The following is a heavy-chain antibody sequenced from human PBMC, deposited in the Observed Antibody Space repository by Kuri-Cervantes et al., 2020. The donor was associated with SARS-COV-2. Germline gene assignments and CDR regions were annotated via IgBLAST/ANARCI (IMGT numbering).Heavy chain of an antibody. CDR2: INSDGSST. CDR3: ARDIVTVDYDFWSGYYGPSYFNY. CDR1: GVTLSTFG. V-gene: IGHV3-74*01. D-gene: IGHD3-3*01. J-gene: IGHJ4*02. Sequence: GGSLRLSCTASGVTLSTFGMHWVRQATGKGLVWVSRINSDGSSTSYADSVKGRFTISRDNAKNTLYLQMNSLRAEDTAVYYCARDIVTVDYDFWSGYYGPSYFNYWGQGTLGTVSS.